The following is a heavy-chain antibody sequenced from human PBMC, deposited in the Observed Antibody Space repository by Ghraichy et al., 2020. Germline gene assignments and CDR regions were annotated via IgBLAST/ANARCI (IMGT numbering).Heavy chain of an antibody. D-gene: IGHD6-19*01. CDR2: IYYSGST. CDR1: GGSISSSSYY. CDR3: ARIARSGWPNYYYYGMDV. Sequence: SETLSLTCTVSGGSISSSSYYWGWIRQPPGKGLEWIGSIYYSGSTYYNPSLKSRVTISVDTSKNQFSLKLSSVTAADTAVYYCARIARSGWPNYYYYGMDVWGQGTTVTVSS. J-gene: IGHJ6*02. V-gene: IGHV4-39*01.